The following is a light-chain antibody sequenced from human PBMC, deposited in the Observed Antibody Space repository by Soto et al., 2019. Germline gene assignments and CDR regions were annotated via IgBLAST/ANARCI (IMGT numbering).Light chain of an antibody. CDR2: AAS. CDR3: LQDYNYPFT. CDR1: QGIRNA. J-gene: IGKJ3*01. V-gene: IGKV1-6*01. Sequence: AIQMTQSPSSLSATVGDRVTITCRASQGIRNALGWYQQRPGKAPRLLISAASSLHSGVPSRFSGSVSGTDFTLTISSLQPEDFATYYGLQDYNYPFTFGPGMKVDIK.